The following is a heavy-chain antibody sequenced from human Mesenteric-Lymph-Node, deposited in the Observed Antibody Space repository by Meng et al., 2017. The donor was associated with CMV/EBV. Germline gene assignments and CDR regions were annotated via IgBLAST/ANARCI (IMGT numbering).Heavy chain of an antibody. J-gene: IGHJ4*02. CDR1: GGSCSGYY. D-gene: IGHD4-23*01. CDR3: ARHQRWLKSEGGFNY. Sequence: QVQLQQWGAGLLQASATLSLTCAVYGGSCSGYYWSWIRQPPGKGLEWIGEINHSGSSNYNPSLKSRVTISVDTSKNQFSLKLSSVTAADTAVYYCARHQRWLKSEGGFNYWGQGTLVTVSS. V-gene: IGHV4-34*01. CDR2: INHSGSS.